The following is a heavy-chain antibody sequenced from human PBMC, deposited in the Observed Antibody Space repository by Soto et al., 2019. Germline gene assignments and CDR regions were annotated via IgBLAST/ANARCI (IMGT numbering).Heavy chain of an antibody. Sequence: GGSLRLSCAASGFTFSSYGMHWVRQAPGKGLEWVAVISYDGSNKYYADSVKGRFTISRDNSKNTLYLQMNSLRAEDTAVYYCAKEGSYGLINHHDYWGQGTLVTVSS. J-gene: IGHJ4*02. V-gene: IGHV3-30*18. CDR3: AKEGSYGLINHHDY. CDR1: GFTFSSYG. CDR2: ISYDGSNK. D-gene: IGHD5-18*01.